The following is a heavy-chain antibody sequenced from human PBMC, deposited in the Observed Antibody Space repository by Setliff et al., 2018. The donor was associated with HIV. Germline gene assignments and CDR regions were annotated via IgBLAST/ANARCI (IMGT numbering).Heavy chain of an antibody. Sequence: GASVKVSCAASGFTFYTYAMSWVRQAPGKGLEWVSTFGYSGSDTYYADSVKGRFTISRDNSKGILYLQMNSLRVEDTAMYYCAKPLPTANGWHRVFDFWGQGTSVTVSS. D-gene: IGHD6-19*01. CDR3: AKPLPTANGWHRVFDF. J-gene: IGHJ4*02. V-gene: IGHV3-23*01. CDR2: FGYSGSDT. CDR1: GFTFYTYA.